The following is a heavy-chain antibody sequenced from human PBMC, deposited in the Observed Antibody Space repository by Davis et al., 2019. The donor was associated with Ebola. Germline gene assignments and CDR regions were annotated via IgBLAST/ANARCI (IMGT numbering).Heavy chain of an antibody. J-gene: IGHJ6*02. CDR1: GFTFSSYA. D-gene: IGHD3-3*01. CDR2: VSGSGDNT. Sequence: GESLKISCAASGFTFSSYAMTWVRQAPGKGLEWVSAVSGSGDNTYYADSMKGRFTISRDNSKNTLYLQMNSLRAEDTAVYYCAKEMGTIFGVVLYFYGIDVWGQGTTVTVSS. V-gene: IGHV3-23*01. CDR3: AKEMGTIFGVVLYFYGIDV.